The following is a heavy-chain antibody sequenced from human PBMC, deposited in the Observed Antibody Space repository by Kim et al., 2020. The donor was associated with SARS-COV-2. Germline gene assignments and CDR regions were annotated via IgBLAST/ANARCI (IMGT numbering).Heavy chain of an antibody. D-gene: IGHD6-13*01. CDR3: GPGPSIAAGLEY. CDR2: INPSGGST. Sequence: ASVKVSCKASGYTFTSYYMHWVRQAPGQGLEWMGIINPSGGSTSYAQKFQGRVTMTRDTSTSTVYMELSSLRSEDTAVYYCGPGPSIAAGLEYWGQGTLVTVSS. CDR1: GYTFTSYY. J-gene: IGHJ4*02. V-gene: IGHV1-46*01.